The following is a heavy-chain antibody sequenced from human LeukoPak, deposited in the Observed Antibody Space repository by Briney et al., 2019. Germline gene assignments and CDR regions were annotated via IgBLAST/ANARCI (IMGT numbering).Heavy chain of an antibody. D-gene: IGHD3-10*01. Sequence: PGGSLRLSCVGSGYTFTTYGMSWVRQAPGKGLEWVSGLDNNGDNTYYADSVKGRFTISRDNSKNTLYPQMNSLRVEDTAVYYCAREPRYYYGSGSLGSQRWGQGTLVTVSS. CDR2: LDNNGDNT. J-gene: IGHJ4*02. CDR1: GYTFTTYG. CDR3: AREPRYYYGSGSLGSQR. V-gene: IGHV3-23*01.